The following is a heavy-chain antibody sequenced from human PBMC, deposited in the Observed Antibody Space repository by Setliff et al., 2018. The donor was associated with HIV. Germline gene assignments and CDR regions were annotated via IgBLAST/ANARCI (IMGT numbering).Heavy chain of an antibody. CDR2: INHSGGT. V-gene: IGHV4-34*01. CDR1: GGSFSGYY. J-gene: IGHJ4*02. Sequence: ETLSLTCAVYGGSFSGYYWSWIRQSPGKGLEWIGEINHSGGTNYSPSLKSRVTISVDTSKNQFSLKLSSVNAADTAVYYCARGARRVIAVAGRFDYWGQGTLVTVSS. CDR3: ARGARRVIAVAGRFDY. D-gene: IGHD6-19*01.